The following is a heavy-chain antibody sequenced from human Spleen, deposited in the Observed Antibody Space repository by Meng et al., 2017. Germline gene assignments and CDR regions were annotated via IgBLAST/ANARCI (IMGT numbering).Heavy chain of an antibody. J-gene: IGHJ1*01. CDR1: GGSISSSNW. V-gene: IGHV4-4*02. CDR3: ARGSGGSYFAYFQH. Sequence: QVQLQESGPGLVKPSGTLSLTCAVSGGSISSSNWWSWVRQPPGKGLEWIGEINHSGSTNYNPSLKSRVTISVDTSKNQFSLKLSSVTAADTAVYYCARGSGGSYFAYFQHWGQGTLVTVSS. D-gene: IGHD1-26*01. CDR2: INHSGST.